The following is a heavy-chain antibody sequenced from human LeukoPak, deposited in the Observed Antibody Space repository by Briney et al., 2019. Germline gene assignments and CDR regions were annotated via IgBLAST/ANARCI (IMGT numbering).Heavy chain of an antibody. Sequence: SETLSLTCAVYGGSFSGYYWSWIRQPPGMGLEWIGEINHSGSTNYNPSLKSRVTISIDASKNQFSLGLSSVTAADTAVYYCTRGGELMNFWGQGTLVTVSS. D-gene: IGHD1-26*01. V-gene: IGHV4-34*01. J-gene: IGHJ4*02. CDR1: GGSFSGYY. CDR3: TRGGELMNF. CDR2: INHSGST.